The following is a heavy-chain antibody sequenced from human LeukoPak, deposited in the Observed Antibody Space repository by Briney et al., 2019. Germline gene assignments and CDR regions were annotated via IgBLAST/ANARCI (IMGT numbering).Heavy chain of an antibody. CDR2: IYSGGST. J-gene: IGHJ6*04. CDR3: ASETSGYYYYGMDV. Sequence: GGSLRLSCAASGFTVSSNYMSWVRQAPGKGLKWVSVIYSGGSTYYADSVKGRFTISRDNSKNTLYLQMNSLRAEDTAVYYCASETSGYYYYGMDVWGKGTTVTVSS. V-gene: IGHV3-53*01. CDR1: GFTVSSNY.